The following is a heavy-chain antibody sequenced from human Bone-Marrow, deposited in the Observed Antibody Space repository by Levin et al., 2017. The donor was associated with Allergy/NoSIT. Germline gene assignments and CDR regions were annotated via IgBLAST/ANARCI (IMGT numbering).Heavy chain of an antibody. CDR3: ARNGAWSFEF. D-gene: IGHD2-8*01. J-gene: IGHJ4*02. CDR1: GFTFSGYW. V-gene: IGHV3-7*02. CDR2: INRDGGDG. Sequence: ETLSLTCASSGFTFSGYWMAWVRQAPGKGLEWVANINRDGGDGYYLDSVKGRFTISRDNARNSLDLQMNSLRVEDTAVYYCARNGAWSFEFWGQGTLVTVSS.